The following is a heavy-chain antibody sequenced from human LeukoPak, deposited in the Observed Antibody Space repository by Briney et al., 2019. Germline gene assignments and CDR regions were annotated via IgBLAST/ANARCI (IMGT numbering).Heavy chain of an antibody. CDR3: ARSPYCSNTSCYSGAYYYYYMDV. D-gene: IGHD2-2*02. V-gene: IGHV4-59*07. J-gene: IGHJ6*03. CDR1: GGSINNYF. CDR2: IYSSGST. Sequence: SDTLSLTCTVSGGSINNYFWSWIRQPPGKGLEWIGFIYSSGSTNYNPSLKSRVTISVDTSNNQSSLKVTSMTAADTAVYYCARSPYCSNTSCYSGAYYYYYMDVWGKGTTVTVSS.